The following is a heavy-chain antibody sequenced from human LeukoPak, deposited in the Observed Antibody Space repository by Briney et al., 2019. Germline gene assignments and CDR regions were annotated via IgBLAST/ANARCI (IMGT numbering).Heavy chain of an antibody. CDR2: ISRRSTYI. D-gene: IGHD1-26*01. V-gene: IGHV3-21*01. CDR3: ARAQVGYNWFDP. J-gene: IGHJ5*02. Sequence: GGSLRLSCAASGFTVSNYTINWVRQPPGKGLEWVSSISRRSTYIYYADSVKGRFTISKDNAKNSLYLQMDSLRAEDTAVYYCARAQVGYNWFDPWGQGTLVTVSS. CDR1: GFTVSNYT.